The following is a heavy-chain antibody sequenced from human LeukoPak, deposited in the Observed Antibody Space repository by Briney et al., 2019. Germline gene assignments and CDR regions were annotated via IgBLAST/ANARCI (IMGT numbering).Heavy chain of an antibody. CDR1: GGTFSSYA. V-gene: IGHV1-69*04. D-gene: IGHD6-13*01. J-gene: IGHJ5*02. CDR3: ARGGIGGFDP. CDR2: IIPILGMA. Sequence: SVKVSCKASGGTFSSYAISWVRQAPGQGLEWMGRIIPILGMANYAQKFQGRVTITADKSTSTAYMELSSLRSEDTAVYYCARGGIGGFDPWGQGTLVTVSS.